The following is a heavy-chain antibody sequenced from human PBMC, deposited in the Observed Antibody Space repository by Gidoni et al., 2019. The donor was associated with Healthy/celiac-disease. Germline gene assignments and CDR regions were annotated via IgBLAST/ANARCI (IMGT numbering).Heavy chain of an antibody. V-gene: IGHV3-33*01. D-gene: IGHD3-22*01. Sequence: HVQLVKSWGGVVLPGRSLRLSCTASGCTFSSYGMHWVRQAPGKGLGWVAVIWYDGSNKYYADSVKSRFTISRDNSKNTLYWQMNSLRAEDTAVYYCAREDSSGYYYFGGYAFDIWGQGTMVTVSS. CDR1: GCTFSSYG. CDR2: IWYDGSNK. J-gene: IGHJ3*02. CDR3: AREDSSGYYYFGGYAFDI.